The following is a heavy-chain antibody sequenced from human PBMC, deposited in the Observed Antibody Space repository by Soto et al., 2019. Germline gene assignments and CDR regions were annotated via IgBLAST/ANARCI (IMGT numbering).Heavy chain of an antibody. Sequence: QVQLVQSGAEVKKPGASVKVSCKVSGYTLTELSMHWVRQAPGKGLEWMGGFDPEDGETIYAQKFQGRVTMTEDTSTDTAYMELSSLRSEDTAVYYCATYHLGRSNSPTYYYYYGMDVWGQGTTVTVSS. D-gene: IGHD4-4*01. CDR2: FDPEDGET. V-gene: IGHV1-24*01. CDR3: ATYHLGRSNSPTYYYYYGMDV. J-gene: IGHJ6*02. CDR1: GYTLTELS.